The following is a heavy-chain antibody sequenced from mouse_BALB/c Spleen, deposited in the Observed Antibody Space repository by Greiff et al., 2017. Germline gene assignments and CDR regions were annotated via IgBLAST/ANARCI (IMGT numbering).Heavy chain of an antibody. Sequence: VQLQQSGAELVRSGASVKLSCTASGFNIKDYSMHWVKQRPEQGLEWIGWTDPENGDTEYAPKFQGKATMTADTSSNTAYLQLSSLTSEDTAVYYCNCHYGNYGKKLAYWGQGTLVTVSA. CDR1: GFNIKDYS. CDR2: TDPENGDT. V-gene: IGHV14-4*02. D-gene: IGHD2-1*01. J-gene: IGHJ3*01. CDR3: NCHYGNYGKKLAY.